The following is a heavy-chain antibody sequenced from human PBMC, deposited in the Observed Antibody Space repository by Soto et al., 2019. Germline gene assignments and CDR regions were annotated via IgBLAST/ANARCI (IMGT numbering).Heavy chain of an antibody. Sequence: GGSLRLSCAASGFTFSSYSMNWVRQAPGKGLEWVSSISSSSSYIYYADSVKGRFTISRDNAKNSLYLQMNSLRAEDTAMYYCARAQGSYYDFWSGPVDYWGQGTLVTVSS. V-gene: IGHV3-21*01. J-gene: IGHJ4*02. CDR1: GFTFSSYS. CDR2: ISSSSSYI. CDR3: ARAQGSYYDFWSGPVDY. D-gene: IGHD3-3*01.